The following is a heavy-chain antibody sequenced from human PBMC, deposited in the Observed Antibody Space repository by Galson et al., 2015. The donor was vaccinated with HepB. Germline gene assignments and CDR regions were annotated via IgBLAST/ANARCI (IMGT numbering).Heavy chain of an antibody. D-gene: IGHD3-9*01. CDR2: IWYDGSNK. Sequence: SLRLSCAASGFTFSSYGMHWVRQAPGKGLEWVAVIWYDGSNKYYADSVKGRFTISRDNSKNTLYLQMNSLRAEDTAVYYCAREGRYFDWLLLLDYWGQGTLVTVSS. J-gene: IGHJ4*02. CDR3: AREGRYFDWLLLLDY. V-gene: IGHV3-33*01. CDR1: GFTFSSYG.